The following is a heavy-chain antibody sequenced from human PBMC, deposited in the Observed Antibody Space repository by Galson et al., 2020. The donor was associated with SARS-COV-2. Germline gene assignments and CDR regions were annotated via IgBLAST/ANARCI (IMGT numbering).Heavy chain of an antibody. CDR3: AKITGRYFGAFHI. V-gene: IGHV3-30-3*01. CDR1: GFQFSDYA. D-gene: IGHD3-9*01. J-gene: IGHJ3*02. Sequence: TGGSLSLSCAASGFQFSDYAMHWVRQPPGKGLECVARISHHGNDQYYADPVKGRLTVSRDNSKNTLFLQIDSLRAEDTAVYFCAKITGRYFGAFHIWGRGTKVTVSS. CDR2: ISHHGNDQ.